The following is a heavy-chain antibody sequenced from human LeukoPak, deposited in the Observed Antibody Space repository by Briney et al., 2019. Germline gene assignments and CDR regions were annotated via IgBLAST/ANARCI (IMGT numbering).Heavy chain of an antibody. CDR1: GFTFSSYG. Sequence: PGGSLRLSCAASGFTFSSYGMPWVRQAPGKGLEWVAVISYDGSNKYYADSVKGRFTISRDNSKNTLYLQMNSLRAEDTAVCYCAKVVDGYNSDSDYWGQGTLVTVSS. CDR3: AKVVDGYNSDSDY. D-gene: IGHD5-12*01. CDR2: ISYDGSNK. V-gene: IGHV3-30*18. J-gene: IGHJ4*02.